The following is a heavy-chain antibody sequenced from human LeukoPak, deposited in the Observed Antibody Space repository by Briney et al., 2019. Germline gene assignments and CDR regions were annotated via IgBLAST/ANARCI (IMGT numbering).Heavy chain of an antibody. CDR2: INPNSGDT. J-gene: IGHJ4*02. CDR3: ARGPRWDPHFDY. V-gene: IGHV1-2*02. D-gene: IGHD1-26*01. CDR1: GHTLTVHY. Sequence: ASVKVSCKASGHTLTVHYIHWVRQAPGQGLEWMGWINPNSGDTNSAQKFQGRVTMTRDTSISTAYMELSRLRSDNTAVYYCARGPRWDPHFDYWGQGTLVTVSS.